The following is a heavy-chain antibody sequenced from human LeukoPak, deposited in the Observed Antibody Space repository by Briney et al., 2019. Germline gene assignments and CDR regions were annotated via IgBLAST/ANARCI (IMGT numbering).Heavy chain of an antibody. J-gene: IGHJ3*01. CDR3: ARGWALGV. CDR2: TYYRSKWYY. Sequence: SQTLSLTCAISGDSVSSNTAAWNWIRQSPSRGLEWLGRTYYRSKWYYDYAVSVKSRLTINPDTSNNQLSLQLNSVTPEDTAVYYCARGWALGVWGQGTMVTVSS. D-gene: IGHD2-15*01. CDR1: GDSVSSNTAA. V-gene: IGHV6-1*01.